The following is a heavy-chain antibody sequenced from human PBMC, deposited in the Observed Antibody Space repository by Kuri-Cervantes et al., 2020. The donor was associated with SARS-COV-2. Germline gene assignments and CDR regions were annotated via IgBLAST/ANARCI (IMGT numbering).Heavy chain of an antibody. CDR1: GYSFKNFW. V-gene: IGHV5-10-1*01. J-gene: IGHJ5*02. D-gene: IGHD1-1*01. CDR3: AREMSESTSGSWFDP. CDR2: IDPSDSYT. Sequence: GESLKISCQGSGYSFKNFWISWVRQMPGKGLDWMGRIDPSDSYTHYNPSFQGHVTISADKSISTAYLEWSSLRASDTAMYFCAREMSESTSGSWFDPWGQGTLVTVSS.